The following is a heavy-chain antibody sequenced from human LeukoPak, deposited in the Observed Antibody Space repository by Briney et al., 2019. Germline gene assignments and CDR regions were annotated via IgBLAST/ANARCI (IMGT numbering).Heavy chain of an antibody. Sequence: ASVKVSCKASGHTFTDYYIHWVRQAPGQGLEWVGWINPTSGGTNYAQKFQDRVTMTRDTSNNTSYMELSRLRSDDTAVYYCAREFRTTTWSYDAFDLWGQGTMVTVSS. J-gene: IGHJ3*01. D-gene: IGHD1/OR15-1a*01. V-gene: IGHV1-2*02. CDR2: INPTSGGT. CDR1: GHTFTDYY. CDR3: AREFRTTTWSYDAFDL.